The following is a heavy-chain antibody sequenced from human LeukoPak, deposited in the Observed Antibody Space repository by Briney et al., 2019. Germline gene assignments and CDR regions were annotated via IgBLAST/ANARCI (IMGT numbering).Heavy chain of an antibody. CDR3: ARDSITIFGVVNY. Sequence: GGSLRLSCAASGFTFSSYSVNWVRQAPGKGLEWVSYISSSSSTIYYADSVKGRFTISRDNAKKSLYLQMNSLRAEDTAVYYCARDSITIFGVVNYWGQGTLVTVSS. CDR1: GFTFSSYS. CDR2: ISSSSSTI. J-gene: IGHJ4*02. V-gene: IGHV3-48*01. D-gene: IGHD3-3*01.